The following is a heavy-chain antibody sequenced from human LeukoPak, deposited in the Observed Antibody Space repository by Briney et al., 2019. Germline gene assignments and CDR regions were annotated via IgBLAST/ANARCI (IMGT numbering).Heavy chain of an antibody. CDR1: GYTFTSYG. CDR3: ARDNKGLWFGELLFPFDY. Sequence: ASVKVSCKASGYTFTSYGISWVRQAPGQGLEWMGWISAYNGNTNYAQKLQGRVTMTTDTSTSTAYMELRSLRSDDTAVYYCARDNKGLWFGELLFPFDYWGQGTLVTVSS. J-gene: IGHJ4*02. D-gene: IGHD3-10*01. V-gene: IGHV1-18*01. CDR2: ISAYNGNT.